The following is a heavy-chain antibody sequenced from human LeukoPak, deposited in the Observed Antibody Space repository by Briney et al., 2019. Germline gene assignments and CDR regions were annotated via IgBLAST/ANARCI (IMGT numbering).Heavy chain of an antibody. CDR1: GXTFSSFA. J-gene: IGHJ4*02. Sequence: GGSLRLSCVASGXTFSSFAMHWVRQAPGKGLEWVAIIWYDGSNKYYADSVKGRFTISRDNSKKTLYLQMNSLRAEDTAVYYCVRGSDFDYWGQGTLVTVSS. V-gene: IGHV3-33*01. CDR2: IWYDGSNK. CDR3: VRGSDFDY.